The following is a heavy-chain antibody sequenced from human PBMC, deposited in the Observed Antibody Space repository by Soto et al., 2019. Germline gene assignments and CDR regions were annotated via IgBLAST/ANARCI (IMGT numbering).Heavy chain of an antibody. D-gene: IGHD2-15*01. CDR1: AGTFNNHS. V-gene: IGHV1-69*02. Sequence: QVQLVQSGTEVKKPGSSVAVSCQASAGTFNNHSLSWVRQAPGQGLEWMGRSIPILGRADYSQKFQGRLTLTVDKSTSTADMELSSLTSADTAVYYCVIDLGYFDFWGQGTLVTVSS. CDR3: VIDLGYFDF. CDR2: SIPILGRA. J-gene: IGHJ4*02.